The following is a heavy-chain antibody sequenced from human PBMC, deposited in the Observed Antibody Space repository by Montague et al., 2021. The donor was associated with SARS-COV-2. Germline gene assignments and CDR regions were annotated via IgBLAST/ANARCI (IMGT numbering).Heavy chain of an antibody. Sequence: SETLSLTCTVSGCSIDSFYWCWSLRPPGKGLVWIGCSFHSGRTYYYPSLKSRVSMLADTSKNQVSLRLSSLTAAATAVYYCARGGYYDNTGYYSDYYYNMDVWGQGTTVTVSS. CDR1: GCSIDSFY. J-gene: IGHJ6*02. CDR3: ARGGYYDNTGYYSDYYYNMDV. CDR2: SFHSGRT. D-gene: IGHD3-22*01. V-gene: IGHV4-59*01.